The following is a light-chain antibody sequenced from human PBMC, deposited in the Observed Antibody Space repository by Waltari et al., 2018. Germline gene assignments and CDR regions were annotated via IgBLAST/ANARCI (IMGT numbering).Light chain of an antibody. Sequence: DIQLTQSPSFLSASVGDRVTITCRASQGISSYLAWYQQKPGKAPKLLIYAASTLQSGVPSRFSGSGSGTEFTLTISSLQPEDFATYYCQQLNSYRPPTFGGGTKVEIK. V-gene: IGKV1-9*01. J-gene: IGKJ4*01. CDR1: QGISSY. CDR3: QQLNSYRPPT. CDR2: AAS.